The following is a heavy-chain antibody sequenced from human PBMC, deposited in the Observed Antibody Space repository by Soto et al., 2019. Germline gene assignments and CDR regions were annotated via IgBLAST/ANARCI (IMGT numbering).Heavy chain of an antibody. V-gene: IGHV3-33*01. CDR2: IWYDGSNK. D-gene: IGHD1-1*01. CDR1: GFTFSSYG. Sequence: QVQLVESGGGVVQPGRSLRLSCAASGFTFSSYGMHWVRQAPGKGLEWVAVIWYDGSNKYYADSVKGRFTISRDNSKNTLYLQMNSLRAEDTAVYYCARAHWNYYYYYMDVWGKVTTVTVSS. J-gene: IGHJ6*03. CDR3: ARAHWNYYYYYMDV.